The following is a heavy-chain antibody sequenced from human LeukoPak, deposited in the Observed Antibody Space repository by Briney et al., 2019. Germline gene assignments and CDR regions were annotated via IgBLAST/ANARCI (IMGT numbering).Heavy chain of an antibody. D-gene: IGHD6-6*01. CDR3: ARGGGIAARPHAFDI. J-gene: IGHJ3*02. CDR1: GGSISSGGYY. V-gene: IGHV4-31*03. CDR2: IYYSGST. Sequence: SQTLSLTCTVSGGSISSGGYYWSWIRQHPGKGLEWIGYIYYSGSTYYNPSLKSRVTISVDTSKNQFSLKLSSVTAADTAVYYCARGGGIAARPHAFDIWGQGTMVTVSS.